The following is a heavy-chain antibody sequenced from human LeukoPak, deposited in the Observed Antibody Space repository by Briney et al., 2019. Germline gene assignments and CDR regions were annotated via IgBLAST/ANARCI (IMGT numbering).Heavy chain of an antibody. CDR3: ARDGVYCTNGVCLIWEYNWFDP. CDR2: IIPILGTA. J-gene: IGHJ5*02. Sequence: SVKVSCKASGGTFSSYAISWVRQAPGQGLEWMGRIIPILGTANYAQKFQGRVTITTDESTSTAYMELSSLRSEDTAVYYCARDGVYCTNGVCLIWEYNWFDPWGQGTLVTVSS. V-gene: IGHV1-69*05. CDR1: GGTFSSYA. D-gene: IGHD2-8*01.